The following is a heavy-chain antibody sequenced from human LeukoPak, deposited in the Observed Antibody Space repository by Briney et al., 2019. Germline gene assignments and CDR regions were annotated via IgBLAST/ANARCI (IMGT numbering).Heavy chain of an antibody. D-gene: IGHD3-16*01. CDR2: MNPNSGNT. J-gene: IGHJ5*02. CDR3: ARIYYDYVWGYPSGWFDP. CDR1: GYTFTSYD. Sequence: ASVKVSCKASGYTFTSYDINWVRQATGQELEWMGWMNPNSGNTGYAQKFQGRVTITRNSSISTAYMELSSLRSEDTAVYYCARIYYDYVWGYPSGWFDPWGQGTLVTVSS. V-gene: IGHV1-8*03.